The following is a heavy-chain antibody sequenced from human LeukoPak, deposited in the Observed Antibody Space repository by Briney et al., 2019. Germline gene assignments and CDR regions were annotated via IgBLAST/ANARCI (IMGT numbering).Heavy chain of an antibody. J-gene: IGHJ3*02. Sequence: GGSLRLSCAASGFTFSSYSMNWVRQAPGKGLEWVSSISSSSSYIYYADSVKGRFTISRDNSKNTLYLQMNSLRAEDTAVYYCAKDIGPIAHDAFDIWGQGTMVTVSS. CDR1: GFTFSSYS. CDR2: ISSSSSYI. D-gene: IGHD6-13*01. V-gene: IGHV3-21*01. CDR3: AKDIGPIAHDAFDI.